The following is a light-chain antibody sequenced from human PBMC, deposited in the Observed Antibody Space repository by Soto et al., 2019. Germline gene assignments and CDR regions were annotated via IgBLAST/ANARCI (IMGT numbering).Light chain of an antibody. CDR2: DDN. CDR3: GSWDSSLGAYV. CDR1: SSNIGGNS. Sequence: QSVLPQPPSVSAAPGQKVTISVSGSSSNIGGNSVSWYQQLPGTAPKLLIYDDNKRPSGIPDRFSGSKSGTSATLGITGFQTGDEADYYCGSWDSSLGAYVFGTGTKVTVL. J-gene: IGLJ1*01. V-gene: IGLV1-51*01.